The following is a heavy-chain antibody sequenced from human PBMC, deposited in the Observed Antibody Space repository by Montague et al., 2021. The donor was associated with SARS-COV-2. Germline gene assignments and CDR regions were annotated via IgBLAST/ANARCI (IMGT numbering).Heavy chain of an antibody. Sequence: SETRSLTCTVSGGSISSYYWSWIRQPPGKGLEWIGYIYHSGSTHYNPSLKSRVTISVDTSKNQFSLKLSSVTAADTAVYYCARYNVLYYCDVGKCFDSWGQGTMVTVSS. CDR1: GGSISSYY. V-gene: IGHV4-59*12. J-gene: IGHJ4*02. CDR2: IYHSGST. D-gene: IGHD3-22*01. CDR3: ARYNVLYYCDVGKCFDS.